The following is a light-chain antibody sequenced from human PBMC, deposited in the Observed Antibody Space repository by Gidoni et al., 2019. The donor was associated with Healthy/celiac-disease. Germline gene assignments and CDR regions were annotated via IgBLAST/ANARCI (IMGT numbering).Light chain of an antibody. J-gene: IGKJ2*01. Sequence: ITCRASQSISSYLNWYQQKPVKAPKLLIYAASSLQSGVPSRFSGSGSGTDFTLTISSLQPEDFATYYCQQSYSTPYTFGQGTKLEIK. CDR1: QSISSY. CDR3: QQSYSTPYT. CDR2: AAS. V-gene: IGKV1-39*01.